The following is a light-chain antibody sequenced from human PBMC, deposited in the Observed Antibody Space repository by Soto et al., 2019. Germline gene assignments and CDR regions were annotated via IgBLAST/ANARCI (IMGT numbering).Light chain of an antibody. CDR1: SSDVGGYNY. CDR3: SSYTTSSAPHVV. Sequence: QSALIQPASVSGSPGQSLTISCTGTSSDVGGYNYVSWYQQHPGKAPKLMIYDVSNRPSGISNRFSGSKSGNTASLTISGLQAEDEADYYCSSYTTSSAPHVVFGGGTKLTVL. J-gene: IGLJ2*01. V-gene: IGLV2-14*03. CDR2: DVS.